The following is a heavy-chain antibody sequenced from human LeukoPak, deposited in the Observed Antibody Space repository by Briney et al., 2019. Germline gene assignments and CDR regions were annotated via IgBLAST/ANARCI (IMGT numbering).Heavy chain of an antibody. J-gene: IGHJ4*02. V-gene: IGHV5-51*01. Sequence: GESLKISCKTSGYPFTAYWIGWVRQMPGKGLEWMGIIYPGDSDTIYRPSFQGQVTISADKSISTAYLPWNSLKASDTAMYYCARLAVAGLDFWGQGTLVTVSS. D-gene: IGHD6-19*01. CDR1: GYPFTAYW. CDR2: IYPGDSDT. CDR3: ARLAVAGLDF.